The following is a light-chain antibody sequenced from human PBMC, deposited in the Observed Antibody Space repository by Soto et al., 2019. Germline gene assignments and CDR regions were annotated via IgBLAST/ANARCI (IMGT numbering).Light chain of an antibody. CDR3: QQSYSTHT. V-gene: IGKV1-39*01. CDR1: QSISSF. J-gene: IGKJ1*01. CDR2: AAS. Sequence: IQMTQSPSSLSASVGDRVTITCRTSQSISSFLNWFQQKPGKAPNLLIYAASSLQGGVPSRFSGSGSGTDFTLTISSLQTEDFATYYCQQSYSTHTFGQGTKVDIK.